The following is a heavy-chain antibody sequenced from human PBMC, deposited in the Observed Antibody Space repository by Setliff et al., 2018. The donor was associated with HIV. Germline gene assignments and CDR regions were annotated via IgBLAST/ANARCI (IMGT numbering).Heavy chain of an antibody. Sequence: GGSLCLSCVASGFCVSDYWMSWVRQAPGQGLEWVANIKQDGTATNYVDSEKGRFTISRDNSKNSLYLQMNSLRTEDTALYYFAKGGLGRYSYFSYYYGMDVWGQGTPVTVSS. V-gene: IGHV3-7*03. D-gene: IGHD5-18*01. CDR1: GFCVSDYW. J-gene: IGHJ6*02. CDR2: IKQDGTAT. CDR3: AKGGLGRYSYFSYYYGMDV.